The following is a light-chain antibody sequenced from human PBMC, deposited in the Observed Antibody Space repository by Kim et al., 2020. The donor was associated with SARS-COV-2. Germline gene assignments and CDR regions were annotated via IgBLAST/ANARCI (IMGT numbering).Light chain of an antibody. Sequence: IQLTQSPSSLSASVGDRVTITCLASQGISNDLAWYQQKPGKAPNLLIYAASTLQSGVPSRFSGSGSGADFTLTISSLQPEDFATYYCQHLHSYPVTFGQGTRLDIK. CDR3: QHLHSYPVT. J-gene: IGKJ5*01. V-gene: IGKV1-9*01. CDR2: AAS. CDR1: QGISND.